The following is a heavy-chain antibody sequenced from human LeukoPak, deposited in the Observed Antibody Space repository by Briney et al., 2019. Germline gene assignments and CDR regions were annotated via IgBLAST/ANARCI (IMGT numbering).Heavy chain of an antibody. J-gene: IGHJ4*02. CDR2: ISDSGRST. D-gene: IGHD3-3*01. Sequence: GGSLRLSCAVSGLIFSNFKMNWVRQAPGKGLEGVAYISDSGRSTFYADSVKGRFTISRDNAKNSLYLQMSSLRVEDTAVYYCASWAGNTQSDSWSGPFDYWGQGTLVTVSS. CDR3: ASWAGNTQSDSWSGPFDY. CDR1: GLIFSNFK. V-gene: IGHV3-48*03.